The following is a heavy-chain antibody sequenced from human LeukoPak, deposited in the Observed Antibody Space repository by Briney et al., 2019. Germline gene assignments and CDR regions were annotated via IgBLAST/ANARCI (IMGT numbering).Heavy chain of an antibody. Sequence: ASVKVSCKASGHTFTGYYMHWVRQAPGQGLEWMGRINPNSGGTNYAQKFQGRVTMTRDTSISTAYMELSRLRSDDTAVYYCARVRYGSGSYYFDYWGQGTLVTVSS. CDR3: ARVRYGSGSYYFDY. CDR2: INPNSGGT. V-gene: IGHV1-2*06. D-gene: IGHD3-10*01. J-gene: IGHJ4*02. CDR1: GHTFTGYY.